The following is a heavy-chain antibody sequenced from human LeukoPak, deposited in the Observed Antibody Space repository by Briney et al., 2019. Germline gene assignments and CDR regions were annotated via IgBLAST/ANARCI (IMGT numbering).Heavy chain of an antibody. J-gene: IGHJ3*02. D-gene: IGHD1-26*01. V-gene: IGHV3-30*02. CDR1: GFTFSNYG. CDR3: AKKTIAGATVDAFDI. Sequence: PGGSLRLSCAASGFTFSNYGMHWVRQAPGKGVEWVASLWYVGSNKYYADSVKGRFTISRDNSKNTLYLQMNSLRAEDTAVYYCAKKTIAGATVDAFDIWGQGTMVTVSS. CDR2: LWYVGSNK.